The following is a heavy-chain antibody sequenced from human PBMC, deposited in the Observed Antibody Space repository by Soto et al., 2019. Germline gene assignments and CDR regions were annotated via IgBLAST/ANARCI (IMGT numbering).Heavy chain of an antibody. CDR3: AKASGWFGEFDY. Sequence: EVQLLESGGGLVQPGGSLRLSCAASGFTFSSYAMSWVRQAPGKGLEWVPALSGSGGSTYYADSVKGRFTISRDNSKNTLYLHMNSLRAEDTAVYYCAKASGWFGEFDYWGQGTLVTVSS. CDR2: LSGSGGST. D-gene: IGHD3-10*01. J-gene: IGHJ4*02. V-gene: IGHV3-23*01. CDR1: GFTFSSYA.